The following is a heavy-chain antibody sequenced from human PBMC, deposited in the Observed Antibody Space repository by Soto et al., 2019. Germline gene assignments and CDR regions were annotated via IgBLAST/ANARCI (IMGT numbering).Heavy chain of an antibody. D-gene: IGHD2-2*01. CDR3: AKYGCGSPTCPYYFYSFMDV. Sequence: PGRSLRLSCAASGFTFSSYAMSWVRQAPGKGLEWVSAIVARGGNTYHVDAVKGRFTISRDNSKNTLYLRMNSLRAEDTAVYYCAKYGCGSPTCPYYFYSFMDVWGKGTTVTVSS. CDR1: GFTFSSYA. V-gene: IGHV3-23*01. CDR2: IVARGGNT. J-gene: IGHJ6*03.